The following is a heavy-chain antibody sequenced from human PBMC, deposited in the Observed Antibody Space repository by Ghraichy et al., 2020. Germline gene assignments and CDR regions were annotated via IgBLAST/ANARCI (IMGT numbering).Heavy chain of an antibody. CDR2: INAGNGNT. D-gene: IGHD6-19*01. CDR3: ARVPVWLVTGSYFDY. Sequence: ASVKVSCKASGYTFTSYAMHWVRQAPGQRLEWMGWINAGNGNTKYSQKFQGRVTITRDTSASTAYMELSSLRSEDTAVYYCARVPVWLVTGSYFDYWGQGTLVTVSS. V-gene: IGHV1-3*01. CDR1: GYTFTSYA. J-gene: IGHJ4*02.